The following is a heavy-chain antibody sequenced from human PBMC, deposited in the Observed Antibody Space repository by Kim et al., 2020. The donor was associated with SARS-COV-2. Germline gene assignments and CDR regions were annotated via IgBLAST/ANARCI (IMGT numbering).Heavy chain of an antibody. CDR2: IYSGGST. V-gene: IGHV3-53*01. D-gene: IGHD2-2*01. Sequence: GGSLRLSCAASGFTVSSNYMSWVRQAPGKGLEWVSVIYSGGSTYYADSVKGRFTISRDNSKNTLYLQMNSLRAEDTAVYYCARARYCSSTSCYYYYYYGMDVWGQGTTVTVSS. J-gene: IGHJ6*02. CDR3: ARARYCSSTSCYYYYYYGMDV. CDR1: GFTVSSNY.